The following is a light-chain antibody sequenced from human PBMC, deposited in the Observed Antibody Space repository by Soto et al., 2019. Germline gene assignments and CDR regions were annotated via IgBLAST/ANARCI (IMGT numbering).Light chain of an antibody. Sequence: DKLMSQSPATLSVSLGERVTLSCRASQNIHNHMSWFLQKPGQTPRLLIYDAVIRAPDVPARFSGSWSGTEFTLTISRLEPEDFAVYYCHHYGSSPPFTFGPGTKVDIK. V-gene: IGKV3-15*01. J-gene: IGKJ3*01. CDR1: QNIHNH. CDR3: HHYGSSPPFT. CDR2: DAV.